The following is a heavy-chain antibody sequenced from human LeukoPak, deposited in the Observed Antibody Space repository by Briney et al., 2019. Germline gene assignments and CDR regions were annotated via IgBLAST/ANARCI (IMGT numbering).Heavy chain of an antibody. CDR3: AKQTWGYGYGF. CDR2: ISYDGSNK. CDR1: GFTFSSYG. J-gene: IGHJ4*02. Sequence: GRSLRLSCAASGFTFSSYGMHWVRQAPGKGLEWVAVISYDGSNKYYADSVKGRFAISRDNSKNTLYLQMNSLRAEDTAVYYCAKQTWGYGYGFWGQGTLVTVSS. D-gene: IGHD5-18*01. V-gene: IGHV3-30*18.